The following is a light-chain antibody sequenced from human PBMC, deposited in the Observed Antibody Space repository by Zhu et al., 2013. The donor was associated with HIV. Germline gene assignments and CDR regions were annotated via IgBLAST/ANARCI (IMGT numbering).Light chain of an antibody. V-gene: IGKV2-28*01. CDR3: MQALQTPERT. CDR1: HSLVYVNGQNY. CDR2: LGS. J-gene: IGKJ1*01. Sequence: DIVMTQSPLSLPVTPGEPASISCRSSHSLVYVNGQNYLDWYLQKPGQSPQLLIYLGSNRASGVPDRFSGSGSGRDFTLNISRVEAEDVGVYYCMQALQTPERTFGQGTRVEFK.